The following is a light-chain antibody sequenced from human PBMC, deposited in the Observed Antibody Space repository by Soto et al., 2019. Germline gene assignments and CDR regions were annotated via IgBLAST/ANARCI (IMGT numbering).Light chain of an antibody. CDR1: SSNIEKNY. Sequence: QSVLTQPPSVSAAPGEKVTISCSGSSSNIEKNYVSWYQQLPGTAPKLLIYDNYKRPSVIPDRFSGSKSGTSATLGITGLQPGDEADYYCAAWDSSLNIRVFCGGTKLTVL. CDR2: DNY. CDR3: AAWDSSLNIRV. J-gene: IGLJ3*02. V-gene: IGLV1-51*01.